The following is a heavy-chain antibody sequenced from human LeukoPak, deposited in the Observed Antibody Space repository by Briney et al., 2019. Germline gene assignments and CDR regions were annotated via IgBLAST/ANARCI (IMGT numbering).Heavy chain of an antibody. CDR3: AREDCSGGDCTSFDY. J-gene: IGHJ4*02. V-gene: IGHV4-34*01. D-gene: IGHD2-15*01. Sequence: SETLSLTCAVYGGTFSGYYWSWIRQSPGKGLEWIGEINPGGSTTYNPSLESRVILSIGTFKDPFSLKIDSVRAADPVFCYCAREDCSGGDCTSFDYGGQGTLGPVSP. CDR2: INPGGST. CDR1: GGTFSGYY.